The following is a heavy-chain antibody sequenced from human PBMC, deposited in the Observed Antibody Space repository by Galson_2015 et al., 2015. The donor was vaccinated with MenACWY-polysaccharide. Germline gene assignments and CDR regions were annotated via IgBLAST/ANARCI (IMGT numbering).Heavy chain of an antibody. V-gene: IGHV1-8*01. CDR2: MNPNSGNT. J-gene: IGHJ4*02. Sequence: SCKASGYTFTSYDINWVRQSTGQGLQWMGWMNPNSGNTGYAQDFQGRVTMTRNTSISTAYMELNSLRSEDTAVYYCASTKAGTHYFEYWGQGTLLTVSS. CDR1: GYTFTSYD. CDR3: ASTKAGTHYFEY. D-gene: IGHD6-19*01.